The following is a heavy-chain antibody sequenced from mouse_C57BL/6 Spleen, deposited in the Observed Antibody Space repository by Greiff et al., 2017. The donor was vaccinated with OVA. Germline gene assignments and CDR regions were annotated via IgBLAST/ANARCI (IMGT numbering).Heavy chain of an antibody. CDR1: GYTFTDYY. CDR2: INPNNGGT. D-gene: IGHD1-1*01. J-gene: IGHJ2*01. CDR3: ARGGYYGSSPCY. V-gene: IGHV1-26*01. Sequence: VQLQQSGPELVKPGASVKISCKASGYTFTDYYMNWVKQSHGKSLEWIGDINPNNGGTSYNQKFKGKATLTVDKSSSTAYMELRSLTSEDSAVYYCARGGYYGSSPCYWGQGTTLTVSS.